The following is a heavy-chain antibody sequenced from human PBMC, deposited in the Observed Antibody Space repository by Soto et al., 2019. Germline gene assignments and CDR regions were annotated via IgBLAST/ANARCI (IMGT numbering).Heavy chain of an antibody. J-gene: IGHJ5*01. Sequence: AGGSLRLSCAASGFTFSSYSMNWVRQAPGKGLEWVSSISSSSSYIYYADSVKGRFTISRDNAKNSLYLQMNSLRAEDTAVYYCARDLAPHQCKLPTNWFDSWGQGTLVTVSS. D-gene: IGHD2-2*01. CDR2: ISSSSSYI. CDR1: GFTFSSYS. CDR3: ARDLAPHQCKLPTNWFDS. V-gene: IGHV3-21*01.